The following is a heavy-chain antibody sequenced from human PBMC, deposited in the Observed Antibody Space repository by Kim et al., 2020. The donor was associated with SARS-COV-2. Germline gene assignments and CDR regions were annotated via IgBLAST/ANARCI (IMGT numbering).Heavy chain of an antibody. CDR1: GGSFSGYY. CDR3: ARGRPPYSSSSVATVDY. V-gene: IGHV4-34*01. CDR2: INHSGST. J-gene: IGHJ4*02. D-gene: IGHD6-6*01. Sequence: SETLSLTCAVYGGSFSGYYWSWIRQPPGKGLEWIGEINHSGSTNYNPSLKSRVTISVDTSKNQFSLKLSSVTAADTAVYYCARGRPPYSSSSVATVDYWGQGTLVTVSS.